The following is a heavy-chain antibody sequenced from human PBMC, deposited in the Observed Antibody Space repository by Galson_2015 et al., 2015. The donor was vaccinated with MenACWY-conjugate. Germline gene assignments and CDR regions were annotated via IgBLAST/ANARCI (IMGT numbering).Heavy chain of an antibody. J-gene: IGHJ3*02. Sequence: SLRLSCAASGFTFSRNWMNWVRQAPGKGLEWVANIKQDGSEKYYVDSVKGRFTIAKDNAKNSLYLQMNSLRAEDTAIYYCARDNYGTFDIWGRGTMVTVSS. CDR3: ARDNYGTFDI. D-gene: IGHD4-17*01. CDR1: GFTFSRNW. CDR2: IKQDGSEK. V-gene: IGHV3-7*03.